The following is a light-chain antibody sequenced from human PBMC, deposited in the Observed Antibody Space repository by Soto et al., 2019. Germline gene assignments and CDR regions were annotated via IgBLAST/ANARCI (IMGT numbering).Light chain of an antibody. CDR1: QSVSSY. J-gene: IGKJ5*01. CDR3: KLRSNWQIT. CDR2: DAS. V-gene: IGKV3D-11*02. Sequence: LSTATPSLCRGGKAISSRGASQSVSSYLAWYQQKPGQAPRRLIYDASNRATGIPVRFTGSGPHTDFTRALGIPEAEDFPVYECKLRSNWQITVRQGTRLEIK.